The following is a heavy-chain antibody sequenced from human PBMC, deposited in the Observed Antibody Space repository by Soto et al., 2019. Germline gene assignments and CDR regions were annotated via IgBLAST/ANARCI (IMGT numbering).Heavy chain of an antibody. V-gene: IGHV4-59*01. CDR2: IYYSGST. J-gene: IGHJ5*02. CDR3: ARQQYCSSTSCYTTLDLNWFDP. CDR1: GGSISSYY. D-gene: IGHD2-2*02. Sequence: TXETLSLTCTVSGGSISSYYWSWIRQPPGKGLEWIGYIYYSGSTNYNPSLKSRVTISVDTSKNQFSLKLSSVTAADTAVYYCARQQYCSSTSCYTTLDLNWFDPWGQGTLVTVSS.